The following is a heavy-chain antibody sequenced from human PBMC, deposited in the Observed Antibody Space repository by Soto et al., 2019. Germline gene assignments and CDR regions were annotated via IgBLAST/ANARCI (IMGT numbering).Heavy chain of an antibody. CDR2: IYYSGGT. Sequence: SETLSLTCTVSGASISSYYWSWIRQPPGKGLEWIGYIYYSGGTNYNPSLKSRVTMSVDTSNNQFSLKLSSVTAADTAVYYCARDYGGNRGFDYWGQGTLVTVSS. CDR3: ARDYGGNRGFDY. J-gene: IGHJ4*02. V-gene: IGHV4-59*01. CDR1: GASISSYY. D-gene: IGHD2-15*01.